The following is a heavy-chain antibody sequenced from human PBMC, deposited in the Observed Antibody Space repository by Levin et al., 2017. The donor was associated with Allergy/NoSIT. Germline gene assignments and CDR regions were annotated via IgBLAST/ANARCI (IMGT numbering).Heavy chain of an antibody. CDR3: ARETGEAFDI. J-gene: IGHJ3*02. CDR1: GFTFSSHS. CDR2: IRSSRSSI. V-gene: IGHV3-21*01. Sequence: GESLKISCAASGFTFSSHSMNWVRQAPGKGLEWVSSIRSSRSSIYYADSVRGRFTISRDNAKNSLYLQMNSLRAEDTAVYYCARETGEAFDIWGQGTMVVVSS. D-gene: IGHD3-16*01.